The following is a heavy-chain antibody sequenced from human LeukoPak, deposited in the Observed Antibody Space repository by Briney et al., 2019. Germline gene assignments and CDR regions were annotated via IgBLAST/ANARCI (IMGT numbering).Heavy chain of an antibody. CDR3: AREYSASEH. CDR1: GYSFVGYY. D-gene: IGHD5-12*01. CDR2: IDPYTGNT. J-gene: IGHJ1*01. V-gene: IGHV1-2*02. Sequence: ASVKVSCKASGYSFVGYYLHWVRQAPGQELEWMSWIDPYTGNTHYAQKFQGRLTVTRDTSISTTYMELSWLTSDDTAMYYCAREYSASEHWGQGTLVTVSS.